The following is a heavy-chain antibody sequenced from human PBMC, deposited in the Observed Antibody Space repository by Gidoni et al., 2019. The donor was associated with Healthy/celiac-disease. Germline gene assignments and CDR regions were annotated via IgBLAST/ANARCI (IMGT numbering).Heavy chain of an antibody. Sequence: QVQLVESGGGVVQPGRSLRLSCAASGFTFSSYGMHWGRQAPGKGLEWVAVISYDGSNKYYADSVKGRFTISRDNSKNTLYLQMNSLRAEDTAVYYCAKGRVGATTVTAFDIWGQGTMVTVSS. CDR3: AKGRVGATTVTAFDI. CDR1: GFTFSSYG. J-gene: IGHJ3*02. CDR2: ISYDGSNK. V-gene: IGHV3-30*18. D-gene: IGHD1-26*01.